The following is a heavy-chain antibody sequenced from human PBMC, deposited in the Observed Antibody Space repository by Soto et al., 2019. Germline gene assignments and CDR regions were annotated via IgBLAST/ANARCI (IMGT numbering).Heavy chain of an antibody. CDR2: ISSSSSTI. CDR1: GFTFSSYS. CDR3: ARGSRQRFLEWLLFDY. J-gene: IGHJ4*02. Sequence: GGSLRLSCAASGFTFSSYSMNWVRQAPGKGLEWVSYISSSSSTIYYADSVKGRFTISRDNTKNSLIMQMNSLSVEDSAVYYCARGSRQRFLEWLLFDYWGQGALVTVSS. V-gene: IGHV3-48*04. D-gene: IGHD3-3*01.